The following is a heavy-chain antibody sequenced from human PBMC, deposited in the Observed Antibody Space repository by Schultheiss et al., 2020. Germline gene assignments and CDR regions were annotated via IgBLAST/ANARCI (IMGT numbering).Heavy chain of an antibody. CDR3: ARVGSSWSFDY. D-gene: IGHD6-13*01. Sequence: SQTLSLTCTVSGGSINTIYYYWGWIRQPPGKGLEWIGYIYYSGSTYYNPSLKSRVTISVDTSKNQFSLKLSSVTAADTAVYYCARVGSSWSFDYWGQGTLVTVSS. CDR2: IYYSGST. J-gene: IGHJ4*02. CDR1: GGSINTIYYY. V-gene: IGHV4-39*07.